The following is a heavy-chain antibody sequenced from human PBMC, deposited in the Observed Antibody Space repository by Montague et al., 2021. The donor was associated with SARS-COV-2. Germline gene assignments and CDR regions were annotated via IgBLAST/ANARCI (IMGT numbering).Heavy chain of an antibody. V-gene: IGHV4-4*02. CDR1: GVSLSSSTW. Sequence: SETLSLTCVVSGVSLSSSTWRSWVRQSPGKGLEWVGEIYLSGTTXXNPSVKSRVTISLDDSRSQFSLRLTSVTAADTAVYFCARGGLGDRCFDYWGQGALVTVSS. J-gene: IGHJ4*02. CDR2: IYLSGTT. CDR3: ARGGLGDRCFDY. D-gene: IGHD3/OR15-3a*01.